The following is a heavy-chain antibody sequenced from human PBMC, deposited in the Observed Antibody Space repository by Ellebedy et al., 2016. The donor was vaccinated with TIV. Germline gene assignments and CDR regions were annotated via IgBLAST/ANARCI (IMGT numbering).Heavy chain of an antibody. CDR3: TLYYFDY. CDR1: GFPFSSHR. Sequence: GGSLSLSXAASGFPFSSHRVNWVRQPPGKGLVWVSRINSDGSSTSYADSVKGRFTISRDNAKNTLYLQMNSLRAEDTAVYYCTLYYFDYWGQGTLVTVSS. CDR2: INSDGSST. J-gene: IGHJ4*02. V-gene: IGHV3-74*01.